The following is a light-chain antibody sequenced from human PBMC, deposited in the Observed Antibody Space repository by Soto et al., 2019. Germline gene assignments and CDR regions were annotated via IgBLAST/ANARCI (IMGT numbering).Light chain of an antibody. CDR1: QSISSY. CDR3: QQSYSTLPLT. Sequence: DIQMTQSPSSLSASVGDRVTITCRASQSISSYLNWYQQKPGKAPKLLIYAASSLQSGVPSRFSGSGSGTEFTLTISSRQPEDFATYYCQQSYSTLPLTFGGGTKVEIK. J-gene: IGKJ4*01. CDR2: AAS. V-gene: IGKV1-39*01.